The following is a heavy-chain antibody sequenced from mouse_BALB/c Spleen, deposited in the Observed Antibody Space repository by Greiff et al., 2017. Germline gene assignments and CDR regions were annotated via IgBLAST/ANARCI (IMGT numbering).Heavy chain of an antibody. CDR2: ISTYYGDA. CDR1: GYTFTDYA. J-gene: IGHJ2*01. V-gene: IGHV1S137*01. CDR3: AREIAPYYFDY. Sequence: QVQLKQSGAELVRPGVSVKISCKGSGYTFTDYAMHWVKQSHAKSLEWIGVISTYYGDASYNQKFKGKATMTVDKSSSTAYMELARLTSEDSAIYYCAREIAPYYFDYWGQGTTLTVSS.